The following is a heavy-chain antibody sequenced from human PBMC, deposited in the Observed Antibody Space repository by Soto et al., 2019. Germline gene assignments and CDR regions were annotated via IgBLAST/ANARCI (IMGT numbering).Heavy chain of an antibody. V-gene: IGHV5-51*01. Sequence: GSLKISCKGSGYSFSSYWIGWGGQMPGKGLEWMGIIYPGDSDTRYSPSFQGQVTISADKSISTAYLQWSSLKASDTAMYYCARSQAPFSLYSMDVWGQGTTVTVSS. CDR3: ARSQAPFSLYSMDV. CDR1: GYSFSSYW. J-gene: IGHJ6*02. CDR2: IYPGDSDT.